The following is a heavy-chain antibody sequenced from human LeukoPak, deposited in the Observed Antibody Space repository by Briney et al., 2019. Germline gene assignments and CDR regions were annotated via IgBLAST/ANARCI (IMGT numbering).Heavy chain of an antibody. J-gene: IGHJ4*02. Sequence: ASVKVSCKASGYTFTGYYMHWVRQAPGQGLGWMGWINPNSGGTNYAQKFQGRVTMTRDTSISTAYMELSSLISNDTAVYYCARAVTTYYFDYWGQGTLVTVSS. D-gene: IGHD2/OR15-2a*01. CDR1: GYTFTGYY. CDR2: INPNSGGT. CDR3: ARAVTTYYFDY. V-gene: IGHV1-2*02.